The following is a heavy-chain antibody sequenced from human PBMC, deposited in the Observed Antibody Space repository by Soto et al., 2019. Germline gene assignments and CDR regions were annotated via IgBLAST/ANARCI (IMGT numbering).Heavy chain of an antibody. CDR2: IVVGSGNT. V-gene: IGHV1-58*01. D-gene: IGHD3-22*01. CDR1: GFTFTSSA. J-gene: IGHJ4*02. CDR3: AAERPSGSSGYYPRFDY. Sequence: RASVKVSCKASGFTFTSSAVQWVRQARGQRLEWIGWIVVGSGNTNYAQKFQERVTITRDMSTSTAYMELSSLRSEDTAVYYCAAERPSGSSGYYPRFDYWGQGTLVTVSS.